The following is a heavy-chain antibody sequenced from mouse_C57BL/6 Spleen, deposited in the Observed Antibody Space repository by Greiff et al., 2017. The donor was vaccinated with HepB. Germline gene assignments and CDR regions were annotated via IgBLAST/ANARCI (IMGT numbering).Heavy chain of an antibody. V-gene: IGHV10-1*01. CDR1: GFSFNTYA. J-gene: IGHJ4*01. D-gene: IGHD2-5*01. CDR2: IRSKSNNYAT. Sequence: EVQRVESGGGLVQPKGSLKLSCAASGFSFNTYAMNWVRQAPGKGLEWVARIRSKSNNYATYYADSVKDRFTISRDDSESMLYLQMNNLKTEDTAMYYCVRQVESNHFYYAMDYWGQGTSVTVSS. CDR3: VRQVESNHFYYAMDY.